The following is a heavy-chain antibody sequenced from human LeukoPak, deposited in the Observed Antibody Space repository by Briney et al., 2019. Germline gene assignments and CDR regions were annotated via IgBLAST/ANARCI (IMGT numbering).Heavy chain of an antibody. J-gene: IGHJ5*02. V-gene: IGHV4-34*01. CDR1: GGSFSGYY. Sequence: SETLSLTCAVYGGSFSGYYWGWIRQPPGKGLEWIGEINHSGSTNYNPSLKSRVTISVDTSKNQFSLKLSSVTAADTAVYYCARVNVLRYFDWLPTRISDRDWFDPWGQGTLVTVSS. CDR3: ARVNVLRYFDWLPTRISDRDWFDP. D-gene: IGHD3-9*01. CDR2: INHSGST.